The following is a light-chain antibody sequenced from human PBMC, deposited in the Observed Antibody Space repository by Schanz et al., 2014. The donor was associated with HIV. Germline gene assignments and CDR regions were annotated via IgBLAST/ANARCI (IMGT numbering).Light chain of an antibody. CDR3: EQYNSRSPFT. Sequence: IQMTQSPSTVSASVGDRVTITCRASQTIGRLMAWYQQKPGRAPKLLIYQASTLETGVPSRFSGSGSGTSFTLTITSLQPDDFATYYCEQYNSRSPFTFGQGTRLEIK. CDR2: QAS. J-gene: IGKJ2*01. CDR1: QTIGRL. V-gene: IGKV1-5*03.